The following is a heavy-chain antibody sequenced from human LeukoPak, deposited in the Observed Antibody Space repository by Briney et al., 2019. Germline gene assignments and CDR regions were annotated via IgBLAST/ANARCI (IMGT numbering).Heavy chain of an antibody. CDR2: IFPRDADT. J-gene: IGHJ4*02. D-gene: IGHD3-9*01. CDR1: GYTSTTYW. Sequence: AESLKISCQASGYTSTTYWIGWVRQMAGRGLEWRGIIFPRDADTRYSPAFQGQVTISVDKSINTAYLQWSGLKASHTAMYYCVRLPLTGYYVGDSWGEGTLVTVSS. CDR3: VRLPLTGYYVGDS. V-gene: IGHV5-51*01.